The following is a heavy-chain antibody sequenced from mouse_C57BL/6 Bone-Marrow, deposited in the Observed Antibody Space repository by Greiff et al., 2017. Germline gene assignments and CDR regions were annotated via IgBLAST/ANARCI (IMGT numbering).Heavy chain of an antibody. J-gene: IGHJ3*01. V-gene: IGHV5-9*01. CDR2: ISGGGGNN. CDR1: GFTFSSYT. CDR3: ASQTLYDYGSSPFAY. Sequence: EVQRVESGGGLVKPGGSLKLSCAASGFTFSSYTMSWVRQTPGKRLEWVATISGGGGNNYYPDSVKGQFPISRAIAKNTLYLQMIRLRSEDTALYYCASQTLYDYGSSPFAYWGQGTLVTVSA. D-gene: IGHD1-1*01.